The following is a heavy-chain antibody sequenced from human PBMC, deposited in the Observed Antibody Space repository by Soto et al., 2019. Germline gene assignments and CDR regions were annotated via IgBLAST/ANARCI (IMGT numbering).Heavy chain of an antibody. V-gene: IGHV3-23*01. CDR3: AKDIAAAGTFWFDP. D-gene: IGHD6-13*01. CDR1: GFTFSSYA. J-gene: IGHJ5*02. Sequence: GGSLRLSCAASGFTFSSYAMSWVRQAPGKGPEWVSAISGSGGSTYYADSVKGRFTISRDNSKNTLYLQMNSLRAEDTAVYYCAKDIAAAGTFWFDPWGQGTLVTVSS. CDR2: ISGSGGST.